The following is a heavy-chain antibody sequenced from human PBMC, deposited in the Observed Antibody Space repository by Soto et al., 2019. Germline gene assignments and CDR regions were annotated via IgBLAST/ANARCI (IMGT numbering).Heavy chain of an antibody. Sequence: ASVKVSCKASGYTFTSYGISWVRQAPGQGLEWMGWISAYNGNTNYAQKLQGRVTMTTDTSTSTAYMELRSLRSDDTAVYYCARGLNGRGYSGHLGYWGQGTMVTVSS. CDR2: ISAYNGNT. CDR1: GYTFTSYG. V-gene: IGHV1-18*01. D-gene: IGHD5-12*01. J-gene: IGHJ4*02. CDR3: ARGLNGRGYSGHLGY.